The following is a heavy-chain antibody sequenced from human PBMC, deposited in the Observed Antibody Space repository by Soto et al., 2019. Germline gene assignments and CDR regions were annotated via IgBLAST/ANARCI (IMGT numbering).Heavy chain of an antibody. V-gene: IGHV4-31*03. CDR3: ARSQSETWIQLWTYFDY. CDR1: GGSISSGGYY. J-gene: IGHJ4*02. Sequence: SETLSLTCTVSGGSISSGGYYWSWIRQHPGKGLEWIGYIYYSGSTYYNPSLKSRVTISVDTSKNQFSLKLSSVTAADTAVYYCARSQSETWIQLWTYFDYWGQGTLVTVSS. D-gene: IGHD5-18*01. CDR2: IYYSGST.